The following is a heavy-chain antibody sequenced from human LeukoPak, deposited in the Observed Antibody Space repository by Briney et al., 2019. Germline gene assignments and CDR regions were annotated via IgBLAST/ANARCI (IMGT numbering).Heavy chain of an antibody. CDR1: GFTFSTYS. D-gene: IGHD6-13*01. CDR2: ISSNSRYI. J-gene: IGHJ4*02. V-gene: IGHV3-21*06. CDR3: ARAPGYRSFLDY. Sequence: GSLRLSCAASGFTFSTYSMNWVRQAPGKGLEWVSSISSNSRYIYYADSMRGRFTISRDNAKNSLYLQMNSLKPEDTAVYYCARAPGYRSFLDYWGQGTLVTVSS.